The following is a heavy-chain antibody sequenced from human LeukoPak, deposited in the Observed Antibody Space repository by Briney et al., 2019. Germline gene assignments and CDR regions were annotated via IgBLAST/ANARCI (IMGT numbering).Heavy chain of an antibody. Sequence: GRSLRLSCAASGFTFSSYGMHWVRQAPGKGLEWVALITYDGYYKYYADSVKGRFTISRDNSKNMYLQMNSLRAGDTAVYYCAKDLISMVRGSPMDVWGQATTVTVSS. J-gene: IGHJ6*02. CDR3: AKDLISMVRGSPMDV. CDR2: ITYDGYYK. V-gene: IGHV3-30*18. D-gene: IGHD3-10*01. CDR1: GFTFSSYG.